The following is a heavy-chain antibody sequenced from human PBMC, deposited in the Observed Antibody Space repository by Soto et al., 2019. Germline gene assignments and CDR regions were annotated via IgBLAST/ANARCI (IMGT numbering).Heavy chain of an antibody. J-gene: IGHJ6*02. CDR2: ISSSGSTI. Sequence: PEGCLRLSCAASGFTFSSYEMNWVRQAPGKGLEWVSYISSSGSTIYYADSVKGRFTISRDNAKNSLYLQMNSLRAEDTAVYYCARDSGDTAMDAYYYYYGMDVWRQGTTVTVSS. CDR1: GFTFSSYE. CDR3: ARDSGDTAMDAYYYYYGMDV. V-gene: IGHV3-48*03. D-gene: IGHD5-18*01.